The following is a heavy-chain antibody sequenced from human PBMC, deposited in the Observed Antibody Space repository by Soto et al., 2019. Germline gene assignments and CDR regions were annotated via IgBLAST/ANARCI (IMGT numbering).Heavy chain of an antibody. D-gene: IGHD4-4*01. Sequence: PGGSLRLFCAASGFTFSSYGMHWVRQAPGKGLEWVAVIWYDGSNKYYADSVKGRFNISRDNSKNTLYLQMNSLRAEDTAVYYCARDSKAVTTISILDVWGQGTTVTVSS. V-gene: IGHV3-33*01. CDR3: ARDSKAVTTISILDV. J-gene: IGHJ6*02. CDR2: IWYDGSNK. CDR1: GFTFSSYG.